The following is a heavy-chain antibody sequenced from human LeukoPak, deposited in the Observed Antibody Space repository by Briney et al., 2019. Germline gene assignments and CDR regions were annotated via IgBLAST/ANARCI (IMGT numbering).Heavy chain of an antibody. D-gene: IGHD3-9*01. Sequence: GGSLRLSCAASGFTFSSFGMHWVRQAPGKGLEWVAVISYDGSNKYYADSVKGRFAISRDNSKNTLYPQMNSPRAEDTAVYYCAKDYYDILTGHYGPDYWGQGTLVTVSS. CDR3: AKDYYDILTGHYGPDY. CDR2: ISYDGSNK. CDR1: GFTFSSFG. J-gene: IGHJ4*02. V-gene: IGHV3-30*18.